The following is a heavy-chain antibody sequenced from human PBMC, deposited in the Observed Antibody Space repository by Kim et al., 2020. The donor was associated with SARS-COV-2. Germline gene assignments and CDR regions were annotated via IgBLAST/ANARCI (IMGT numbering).Heavy chain of an antibody. J-gene: IGHJ4*02. D-gene: IGHD3-9*01. CDR3: AREHILTGHFFDY. V-gene: IGHV3-23*01. Sequence: ADSVKGRFTISRDKSKNTLYLQMNSLRGEDTAIYSCAREHILTGHFFDYWGQGTLGTVSS.